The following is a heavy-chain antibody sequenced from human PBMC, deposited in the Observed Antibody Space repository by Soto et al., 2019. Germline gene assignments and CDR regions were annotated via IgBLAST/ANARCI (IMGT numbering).Heavy chain of an antibody. V-gene: IGHV4-39*01. CDR1: GCSISSSSYY. CDR3: ATSNWFDP. CDR2: IYYSGST. Sequence: SETLSLTCTVSGCSISSSSYYWGWIRQPTGKGLEWIGSIYYSGSTYYNPSLKSRVTISVDTSKNQFSLKLSSVSATDTAVYYCATSNWFDPWGQGTLVTVSS. J-gene: IGHJ5*02.